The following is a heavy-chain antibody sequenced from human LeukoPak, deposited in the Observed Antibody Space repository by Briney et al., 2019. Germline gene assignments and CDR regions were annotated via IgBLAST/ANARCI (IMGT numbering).Heavy chain of an antibody. D-gene: IGHD2-15*01. CDR3: ATTVGYCSGGSCYGWFDP. CDR2: IYYSGST. CDR1: GGSISSSSYY. V-gene: IGHV4-39*07. J-gene: IGHJ5*02. Sequence: SETLSLTCTVSGGSISSSSYYWGWIRQPPGKGLEWFGSIYYSGSTYYNPSLKSRVTISVDTSKNQFSLKLSSVTAADTAVYYCATTVGYCSGGSCYGWFDPWGQGTLVTVSS.